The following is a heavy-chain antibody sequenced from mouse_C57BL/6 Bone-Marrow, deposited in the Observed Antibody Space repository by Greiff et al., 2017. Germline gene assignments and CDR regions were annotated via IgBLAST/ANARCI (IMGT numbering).Heavy chain of an antibody. CDR2: IRSKSSNYAT. V-gene: IGHV10-3*01. CDR3: VRDPDGYSRGVLYFDY. D-gene: IGHD2-3*01. CDR1: GFTFNTYA. J-gene: IGHJ2*01. Sequence: EVQRVESGGGLVQPKGSLKLSCAASGFTFNTYAMHWVRQAPGKGLEWVARIRSKSSNYATYYADSVKDRFTISRDDSQSMLYLQMNNLKTEDTAMYYCVRDPDGYSRGVLYFDYWGQGTTLTVSS.